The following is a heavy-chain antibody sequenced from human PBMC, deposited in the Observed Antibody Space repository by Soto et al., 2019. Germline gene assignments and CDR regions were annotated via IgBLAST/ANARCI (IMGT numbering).Heavy chain of an antibody. CDR1: GFTFSSYA. D-gene: IGHD3-10*01. Sequence: GGSLRLSCAASGFTFSSYAMSWVRQAPGKGLEWVSAISGSGGSTYYADSVKGRFTISRDNSKNTLYLQMNSLRAEDTAVYYCANHGGTAWFGELFQVDYYYYGMDVWGQGTTVTVSS. J-gene: IGHJ6*02. CDR2: ISGSGGST. V-gene: IGHV3-23*01. CDR3: ANHGGTAWFGELFQVDYYYYGMDV.